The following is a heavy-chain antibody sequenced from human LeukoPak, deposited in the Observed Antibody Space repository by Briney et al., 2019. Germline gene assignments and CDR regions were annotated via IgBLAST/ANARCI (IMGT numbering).Heavy chain of an antibody. CDR1: GFTVRNYV. CDR2: TSSDLNVK. Sequence: GGSLRLSCTASGFTVRNYVIHWVRQAPGKGLEWVAVTSSDLNVKLYADSVKGRFTISRDNSRSTLYLQMNSLRPEDTAIYYCAREGYYGSGSPPSLYFDYWGQGTLVTVSS. D-gene: IGHD3-10*01. V-gene: IGHV3-30-3*01. CDR3: AREGYYGSGSPPSLYFDY. J-gene: IGHJ4*02.